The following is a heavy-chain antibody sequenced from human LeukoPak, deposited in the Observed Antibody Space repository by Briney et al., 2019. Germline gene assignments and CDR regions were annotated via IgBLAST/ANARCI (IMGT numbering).Heavy chain of an antibody. CDR3: AKGGSTMIVVVTPEYFQH. D-gene: IGHD3-22*01. Sequence: GGSLRLSCAASGFTVNTNYMSWVRQAPGKGLEWVSAISGSGGSTYYADSVKGRFTISRDNSKNTLYLQMNSLRAEDTAVYYCAKGGSTMIVVVTPEYFQHWGQGTLVTVSS. CDR1: GFTVNTNY. CDR2: ISGSGGST. J-gene: IGHJ1*01. V-gene: IGHV3-23*01.